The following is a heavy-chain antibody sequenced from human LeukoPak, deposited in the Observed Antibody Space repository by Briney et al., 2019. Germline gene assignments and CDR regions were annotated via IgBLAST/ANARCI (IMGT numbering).Heavy chain of an antibody. CDR3: ARDPAATPLDY. D-gene: IGHD6-13*01. J-gene: IGHJ4*02. CDR2: ITTSSDYK. CDR1: GFTFSAYT. Sequence: PGGSLRLSCAASGFTFSAYTMGWVRQAPGKGLEWVSSITTSSDYKYYADSLRGRLTISRDNAKNSLFLQMNSLRGDDTAVYYCARDPAATPLDYWGQGILVTVSS. V-gene: IGHV3-21*01.